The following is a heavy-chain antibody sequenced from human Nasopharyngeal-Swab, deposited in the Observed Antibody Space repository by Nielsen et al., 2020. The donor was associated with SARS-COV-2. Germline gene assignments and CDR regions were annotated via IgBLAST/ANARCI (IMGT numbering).Heavy chain of an antibody. CDR1: GGSFSGYY. CDR2: INHSGST. D-gene: IGHD3-3*01. J-gene: IGHJ4*02. V-gene: IGHV4-34*01. CDR3: ARNGHYTMDY. Sequence: SETLSLTCAVYGGSFSGYYWSWIRQPPGKGLEWIGEINHSGSTNYNPSLKSRVTISVDKSKNQLSLRLNSVTAADTAVYYCARNGHYTMDYWGQGTLVTVSS.